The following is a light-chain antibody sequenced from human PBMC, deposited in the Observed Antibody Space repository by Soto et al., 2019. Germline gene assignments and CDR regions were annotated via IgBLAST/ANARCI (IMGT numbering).Light chain of an antibody. Sequence: DIQMTQSPSSLSASVGDRVTITCRASQSINSYLNWYQQKPGRAPKLLMAAASSLQSGVPSRFSGTGSGTDFTLTISSLQPEDFATYYCQQSYSTPYTFGQGTKLEIK. CDR2: AAS. CDR3: QQSYSTPYT. J-gene: IGKJ2*01. CDR1: QSINSY. V-gene: IGKV1-39*01.